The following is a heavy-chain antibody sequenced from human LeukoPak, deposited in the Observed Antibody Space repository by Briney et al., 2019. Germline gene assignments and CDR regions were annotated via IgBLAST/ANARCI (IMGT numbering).Heavy chain of an antibody. D-gene: IGHD1-14*01. CDR3: ARVVGVSFGTLGY. V-gene: IGHV3-21*01. CDR1: GFTFSSYS. J-gene: IGHJ4*02. Sequence: GGSLRLSCAASGFTFSSYSMNWVRQSPGKGLEWVSSISSSSSYIYYADSVKGRFTISRDNAKNSLYLQMNSLRAEDTAVYYCARVVGVSFGTLGYWGQGTLVTVSS. CDR2: ISSSSSYI.